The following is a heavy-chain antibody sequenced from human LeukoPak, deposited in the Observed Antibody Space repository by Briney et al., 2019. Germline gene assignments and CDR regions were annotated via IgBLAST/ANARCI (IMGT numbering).Heavy chain of an antibody. CDR2: FDPEDGET. J-gene: IGHJ4*02. CDR3: ATDRSPYDYVWGSYRKEYYFDY. CDR1: GYTLTELS. D-gene: IGHD3-16*02. V-gene: IGHV1-24*01. Sequence: ASVKVSCKVSGYTLTELSMHWVRQAPGKGLEWMGGFDPEDGETIYAQKFQGRVTMTEDTSTDTAYMELSSLRSEDTAVYYCATDRSPYDYVWGSYRKEYYFDYWGQGTLVTVSS.